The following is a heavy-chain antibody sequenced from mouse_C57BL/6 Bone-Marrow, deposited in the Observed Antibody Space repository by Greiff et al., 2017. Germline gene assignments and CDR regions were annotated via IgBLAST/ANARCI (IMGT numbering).Heavy chain of an antibody. CDR3: ARGWLLLDY. CDR1: GYTFTDYY. J-gene: IGHJ2*01. Sequence: QVQLQQSGPELVKPGASVKISCKASGYTFTDYYINWVKQRPGQGLEWIGWIFPGSGSTYYNEKFKGKDTLTVDKSSSTADMLLSSLTSEDSAVYFCARGWLLLDYWGQGTTLTVSS. V-gene: IGHV1-75*01. CDR2: IFPGSGST. D-gene: IGHD2-3*01.